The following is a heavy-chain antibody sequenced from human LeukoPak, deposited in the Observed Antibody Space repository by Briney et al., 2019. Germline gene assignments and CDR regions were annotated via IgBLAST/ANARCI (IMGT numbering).Heavy chain of an antibody. Sequence: GASVKVSCKASGGTFSSYAISWVRQAPGQGLEWMGGIIPIFGTANYAQKFQGRVTITADKSTSTAYMELSSLRSEDTAVYYCWGLLWPLGNDAFDIWGQGTMVTVSS. V-gene: IGHV1-69*06. CDR3: WGLLWPLGNDAFDI. CDR1: GGTFSSYA. J-gene: IGHJ3*02. D-gene: IGHD3-16*01. CDR2: IIPIFGTA.